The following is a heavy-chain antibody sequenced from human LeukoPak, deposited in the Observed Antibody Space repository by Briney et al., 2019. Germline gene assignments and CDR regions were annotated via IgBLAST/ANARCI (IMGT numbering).Heavy chain of an antibody. V-gene: IGHV1-8*01. Sequence: GASVKVSCKASGYTFTSYDINWVRQATGQGLEWMGWMNPNSGNTGYAQKFQGRVTMTRNTSISTAYMELSSLRSEDTAVYYCARALLEWLLYFDYWGQGTLVTVSS. CDR2: MNPNSGNT. J-gene: IGHJ4*02. CDR1: GYTFTSYD. CDR3: ARALLEWLLYFDY. D-gene: IGHD3-3*01.